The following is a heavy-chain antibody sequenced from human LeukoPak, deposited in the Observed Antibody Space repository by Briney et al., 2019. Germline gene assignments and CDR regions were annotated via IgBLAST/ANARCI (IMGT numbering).Heavy chain of an antibody. D-gene: IGHD2-15*01. J-gene: IGHJ3*02. V-gene: IGHV3-53*01. CDR2: IYSGGST. Sequence: PGGSLRLSCAASGFTFSDYYMSWVRQAPGKGLEWVSVIYSGGSTYYADSVKGRFTISRDNSKNTLYLQMNSLRAEDTAVYYCARLAATDAFDIWGQGTMVTVSS. CDR1: GFTFSDYY. CDR3: ARLAATDAFDI.